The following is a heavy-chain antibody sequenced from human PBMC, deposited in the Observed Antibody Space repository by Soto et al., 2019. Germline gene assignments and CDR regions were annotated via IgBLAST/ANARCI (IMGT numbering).Heavy chain of an antibody. D-gene: IGHD6-19*01. CDR3: ARVVVAGTWWFDP. Sequence: SETLSLTCAVYGGSFSGYYWSWIRQPPGKGLEWIGEINHSGSTNYNPSLKSRVTISVDTSKNQFSLKLSSVTAADTAVYYCARVVVAGTWWFDPWGQGTLVTVSS. J-gene: IGHJ5*02. CDR2: INHSGST. V-gene: IGHV4-34*01. CDR1: GGSFSGYY.